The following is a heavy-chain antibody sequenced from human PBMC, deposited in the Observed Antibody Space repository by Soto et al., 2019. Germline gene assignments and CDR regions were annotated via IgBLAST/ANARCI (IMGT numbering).Heavy chain of an antibody. Sequence: GASVKVSCKASGGTFSSYAISWVRQAPGQGLEWMGGIIPIFGTANYAQKFQGRVTITADESTSTAYMELSSLRSEDTAVYYCARGGGTYYYGSGSRAFDPWGQGTLVTVSS. CDR2: IIPIFGTA. J-gene: IGHJ5*02. CDR1: GGTFSSYA. V-gene: IGHV1-69*13. D-gene: IGHD3-10*01. CDR3: ARGGGTYYYGSGSRAFDP.